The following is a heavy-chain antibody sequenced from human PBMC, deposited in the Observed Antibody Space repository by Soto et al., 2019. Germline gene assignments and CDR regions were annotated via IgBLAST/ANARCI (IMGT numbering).Heavy chain of an antibody. D-gene: IGHD6-13*01. CDR1: GGSISSSSYY. Sequence: SETLSLTCTVSGGSISSSSYYWGWIRQPPGKGLEWIGSIYYSGSTYYNPSLKSRVTISVDTSKNQFSLKLSSVTAADTAVYYCARLPYSSRDYYYMDVWGKGTTVTVSS. V-gene: IGHV4-39*01. CDR2: IYYSGST. CDR3: ARLPYSSRDYYYMDV. J-gene: IGHJ6*03.